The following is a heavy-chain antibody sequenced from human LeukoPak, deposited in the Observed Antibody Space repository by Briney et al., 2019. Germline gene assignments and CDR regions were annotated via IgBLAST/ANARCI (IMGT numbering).Heavy chain of an antibody. CDR1: GYSISSGYY. J-gene: IGHJ4*02. D-gene: IGHD2-2*02. V-gene: IGHV4-38-2*02. CDR3: AREYCRSTSCYTGPSFDY. CDR2: IYHSGST. Sequence: SETLSLTCTVSGYSISSGYYWGWIRQPPGKGLEWIGSIYHSGSTYYNPSLKSRVTISVDTSKNQFSLMLSSVTAADTAIYYCAREYCRSTSCYTGPSFDYWGQGTLVTVSS.